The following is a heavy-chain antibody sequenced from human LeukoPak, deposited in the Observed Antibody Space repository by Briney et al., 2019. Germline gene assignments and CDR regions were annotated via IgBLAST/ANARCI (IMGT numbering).Heavy chain of an antibody. CDR3: ARGGGYYGDRSYFDY. Sequence: GGSLRLSCTVSGFTLSSYEMSWIRQAPGKGLEWVSSIDYSGGSSYYADSVKGRFTISRDNAKNSLYLQMNSLRAEDTAVYYCARGGGYYGDRSYFDYWGQGTLVTVSS. J-gene: IGHJ4*02. V-gene: IGHV3-23*01. D-gene: IGHD3-22*01. CDR1: GFTLSSYE. CDR2: IDYSGGSS.